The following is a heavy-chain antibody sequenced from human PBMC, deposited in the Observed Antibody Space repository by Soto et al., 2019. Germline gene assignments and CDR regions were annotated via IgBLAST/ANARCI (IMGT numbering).Heavy chain of an antibody. CDR2: IIPIFGTA. CDR1: GGTFSSYA. CDR3: ETRPSYYDSSTYYFDY. J-gene: IGHJ4*02. D-gene: IGHD3-22*01. V-gene: IGHV1-69*13. Sequence: SVKVSCKASGGTFSSYAISWVRQAPGQGLEWMGGIIPIFGTANYAQKFQGRVTITADESTSTAYMELSSLRSEDTAVYYCETRPSYYDSSTYYFDYWGQGTLVTVSS.